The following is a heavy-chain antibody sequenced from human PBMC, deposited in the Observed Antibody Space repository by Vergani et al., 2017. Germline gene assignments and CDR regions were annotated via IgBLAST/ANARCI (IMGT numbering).Heavy chain of an antibody. CDR1: GYSLSSGYY. CDR2: IYHSGST. D-gene: IGHD3-10*01. J-gene: IGHJ6*02. V-gene: IGHV4-38-2*01. CDR3: ARHTLYGSGSYFYYYYGMDV. Sequence: QVQLQESGPGLVKPSETLSLTCAVSGYSLSSGYYLGWIRQPPGKVLEWLGSIYHSGSTYYNPSLKSRVTISVDTSKNQFSLKLSSVTAADTAVYYCARHTLYGSGSYFYYYYGMDVWGQGTTVTVSS.